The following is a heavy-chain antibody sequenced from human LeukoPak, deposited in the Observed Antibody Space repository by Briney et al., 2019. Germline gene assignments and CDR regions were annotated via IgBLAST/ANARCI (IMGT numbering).Heavy chain of an antibody. CDR1: GFTFSIYG. D-gene: IGHD4-23*01. Sequence: GGSLRLSCAASGFTFSIYGMSWVRQAPGKGLEWLSAISPDSIFKYYVDSVKGRFTISRDNAKNSLYLQMNSLRAEDTAVYYCARDYGGSSPFDYWGQGTLVTVSS. V-gene: IGHV3-21*01. CDR3: ARDYGGSSPFDY. J-gene: IGHJ4*02. CDR2: ISPDSIFK.